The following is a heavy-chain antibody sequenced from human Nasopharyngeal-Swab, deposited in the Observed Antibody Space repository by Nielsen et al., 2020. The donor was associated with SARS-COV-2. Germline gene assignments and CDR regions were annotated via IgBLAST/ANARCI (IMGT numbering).Heavy chain of an antibody. Sequence: GESLKISCAASGFTVSSNYMSWVRQAPGKVLEWVSVIYSGGSTYYADSVKGRFTISRDNSKNTLYLQMNSLRAEDTAVYYCARATFADWYFDLWGRGTLVTVSS. V-gene: IGHV3-66*01. CDR3: ARATFADWYFDL. D-gene: IGHD2/OR15-2a*01. CDR2: IYSGGST. J-gene: IGHJ2*01. CDR1: GFTVSSNY.